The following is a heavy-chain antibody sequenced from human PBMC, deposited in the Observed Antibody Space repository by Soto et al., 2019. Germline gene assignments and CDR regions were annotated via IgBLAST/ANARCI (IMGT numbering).Heavy chain of an antibody. CDR1: GFTFPKYA. CDR2: VTGRASST. J-gene: IGHJ3*02. V-gene: IGHV3-23*01. D-gene: IGHD6-25*01. Sequence: EVRLLESGGGLVQPGGSLRLSCFASGFTFPKYAVSWVRQAPGKGLEWVSVVTGRASSTYYADSVGGRFTISRDNSRNTLFLQRNSLGAEDTAVYYCAKYLPSKKKQRLWAEAFHIWGPGTMLTVSS. CDR3: AKYLPSKKKQRLWAEAFHI.